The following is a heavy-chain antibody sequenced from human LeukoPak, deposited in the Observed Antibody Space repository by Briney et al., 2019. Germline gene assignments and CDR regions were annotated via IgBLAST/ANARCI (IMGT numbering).Heavy chain of an antibody. Sequence: ASVKVSCKASGYTFTSYAMHWVRQAPGQRLEWMGWINAGNGNTKYSQKFQGRVTITRDTSASTAYMELSSLRSEDTAVYYCARSSVVAATLAVHYFDYWGQGTLVTVSS. CDR3: ARSSVVAATLAVHYFDY. CDR1: GYTFTSYA. V-gene: IGHV1-3*01. D-gene: IGHD2-15*01. CDR2: INAGNGNT. J-gene: IGHJ4*02.